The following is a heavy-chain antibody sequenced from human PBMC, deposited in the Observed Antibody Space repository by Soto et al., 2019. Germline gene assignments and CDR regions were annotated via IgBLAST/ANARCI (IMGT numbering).Heavy chain of an antibody. CDR3: ATSKGGTANGMDV. V-gene: IGHV3-9*01. Sequence: EVQLVESGGGLVQPGRSLRLSCAASGFTFDEYGMHWVRQAPGKGLEWVSGISWNGGSIGYADPVKGRFSISRDNAKNSLYLQMNSLRAEDTALYYCATSKGGTANGMDVWGQGTTVTVS. J-gene: IGHJ6*02. CDR2: ISWNGGSI. D-gene: IGHD2-21*02. CDR1: GFTFDEYG.